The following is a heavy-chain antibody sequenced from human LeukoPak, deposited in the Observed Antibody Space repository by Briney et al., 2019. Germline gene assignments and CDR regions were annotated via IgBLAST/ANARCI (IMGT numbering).Heavy chain of an antibody. D-gene: IGHD3-9*01. V-gene: IGHV2-70*11. J-gene: IGHJ4*02. Sequence: SGPTLVKPTQTLTLTCTFSGFSLITSRMCVSWIRQPPAKALEWLARIDWDDDKYYSTSLKTRLTISKDTSKNQVVLTMTNMDPVDTATYYCARIRPYYDILTGWGIFDYWGQGTLVTVSS. CDR3: ARIRPYYDILTGWGIFDY. CDR1: GFSLITSRMC. CDR2: IDWDDDK.